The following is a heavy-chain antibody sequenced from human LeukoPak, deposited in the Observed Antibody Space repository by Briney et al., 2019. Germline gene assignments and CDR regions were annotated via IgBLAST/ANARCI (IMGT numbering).Heavy chain of an antibody. V-gene: IGHV3-30*18. CDR3: AKDLKLGGWSY. Sequence: GGSLRLSCAASGFTFSSYGMHWVRQAPGKGLEWVAVISYDGSNKYYADSVKGRFTISRDNSKNTLYLQMNSLRAEDTAVYYCAKDLKLGGWSYWGQGTLVTVSP. CDR1: GFTFSSYG. CDR2: ISYDGSNK. J-gene: IGHJ4*02. D-gene: IGHD3-16*01.